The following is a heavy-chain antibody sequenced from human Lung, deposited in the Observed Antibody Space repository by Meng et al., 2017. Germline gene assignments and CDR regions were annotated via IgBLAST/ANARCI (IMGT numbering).Heavy chain of an antibody. CDR2: IYNSGST. CDR1: GGSISSSNYY. Sequence: GQLHGAGPGLVKPSQTLSLTCTVSGGSISSSNYYWSWIRQPPGKGLEWSGHIYNSGSTYYNPSLKSRITISVDTSKNQFSLKLSSVTAADTAVYYCARGQKGYFDLWGRGTLVTVSS. CDR3: ARGQKGYFDL. J-gene: IGHJ2*01. V-gene: IGHV4-30-4*01.